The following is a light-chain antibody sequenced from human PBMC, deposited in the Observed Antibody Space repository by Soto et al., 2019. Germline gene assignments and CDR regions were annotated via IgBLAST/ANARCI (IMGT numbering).Light chain of an antibody. Sequence: QSVLTQPASVSGSPRPSITISCTGTSSDVGAYNYVSWFQQHPGKAPTLIISEVSNRPSGVSNRFSGSKSGNAASLTISGLQAEDEADYFCFSFTTDRTHVFGTGTKVTVL. CDR3: FSFTTDRTHV. V-gene: IGLV2-14*01. CDR1: SSDVGAYNY. J-gene: IGLJ1*01. CDR2: EVS.